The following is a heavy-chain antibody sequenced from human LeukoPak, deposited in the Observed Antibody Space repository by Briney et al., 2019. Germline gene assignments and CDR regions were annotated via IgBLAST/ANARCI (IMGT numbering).Heavy chain of an antibody. J-gene: IGHJ6*02. CDR3: ARWFPVVVTAITSHYYGMDV. Sequence: GASVKVSCKASGYTFTGYYMHWVRQAPGQGLEWMGWINPNSGGTNYAQKFQGRVTMTRDTSISTAYMELSRLRSDDTAVYYCARWFPVVVTAITSHYYGMDVWGQGTTVTVSS. D-gene: IGHD2-21*02. CDR2: INPNSGGT. V-gene: IGHV1-2*02. CDR1: GYTFTGYY.